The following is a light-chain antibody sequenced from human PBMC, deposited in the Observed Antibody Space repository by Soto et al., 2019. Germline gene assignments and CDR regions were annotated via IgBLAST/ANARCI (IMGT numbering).Light chain of an antibody. CDR2: MLS. J-gene: IGKJ4*01. Sequence: IVLTQAPLSLPVIPGEAASISCSSSQRLFDRDDDQPYLDWYLQRPGQSPQLLIYMLSHRASGVPDRFSGSGSDTDFTLKISRVEPEDVGVYYCMQRMKFPLTFGGGTKVVLK. CDR1: QRLFDRDDDQPY. V-gene: IGKV2-40*01. CDR3: MQRMKFPLT.